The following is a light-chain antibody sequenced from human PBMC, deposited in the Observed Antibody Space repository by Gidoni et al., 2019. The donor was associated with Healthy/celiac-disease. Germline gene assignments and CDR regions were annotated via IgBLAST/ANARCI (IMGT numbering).Light chain of an antibody. Sequence: DIVMTQSPDSLAVSLGERATINCKSSQRVFYSSNNNNYLSWYQQKPGQPPKLLIYWASTRESGVPDRFSGSGSGTDFTLTISSLQAEDVAVYYCQQYYSTPRTFGQGTKVEIK. CDR1: QRVFYSSNNNNY. J-gene: IGKJ1*01. V-gene: IGKV4-1*01. CDR3: QQYYSTPRT. CDR2: WAS.